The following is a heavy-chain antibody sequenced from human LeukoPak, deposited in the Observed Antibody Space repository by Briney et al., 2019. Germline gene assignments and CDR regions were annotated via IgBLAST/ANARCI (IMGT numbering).Heavy chain of an antibody. V-gene: IGHV5-51*01. CDR3: ARQDIAARPPEGY. J-gene: IGHJ4*02. CDR2: IYPGDSDT. Sequence: PGASLQISCQGSGYRFTSFWIAWVRQLPGKGLEWMGIIYPGDSDTRYSPSFQGQVTFSADKSISTAYLQWSSLKASDTAMYYCARQDIAARPPEGYWGQGTLVIVSS. CDR1: GYRFTSFW. D-gene: IGHD6-6*01.